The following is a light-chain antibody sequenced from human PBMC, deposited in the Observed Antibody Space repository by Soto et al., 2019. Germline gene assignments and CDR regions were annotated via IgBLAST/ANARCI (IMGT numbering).Light chain of an antibody. CDR2: TNN. Sequence: QPVLTQPPSASGTPGQRVTISCSGSNSNIGSNTVNWYQQLPRTAPKLLIHTNNQRPSGVADRFSGSKSGTPASLTISGLQSDDEADYFRASWDDSLNGWLFGGGTKLTVL. CDR1: NSNIGSNT. CDR3: ASWDDSLNGWL. J-gene: IGLJ2*01. V-gene: IGLV1-44*01.